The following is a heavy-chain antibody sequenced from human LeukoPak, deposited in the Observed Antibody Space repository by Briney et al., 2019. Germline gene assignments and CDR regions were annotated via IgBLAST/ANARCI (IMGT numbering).Heavy chain of an antibody. Sequence: GGSLRLSCAASGLTFSSSAMSWVRQAPGKGLQWVSAISGSGESTHYADSVKGRFTIFRDNSKDTLYLQMNSLRAEDTAVYYCARDIAGLSDYWGRGTLVTVSS. CDR3: ARDIAGLSDY. J-gene: IGHJ4*02. V-gene: IGHV3-23*01. CDR1: GLTFSSSA. D-gene: IGHD2-15*01. CDR2: ISGSGEST.